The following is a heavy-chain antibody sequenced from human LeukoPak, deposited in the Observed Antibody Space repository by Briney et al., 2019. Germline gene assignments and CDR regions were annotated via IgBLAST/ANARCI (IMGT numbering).Heavy chain of an antibody. Sequence: GGSLRLSCAASGFTFSTYWMTWVRQAPGKGLEWVAVISYDGSNKYYADSVKGRSTISRDNSKNTLYLQMNSLRAEDTAVYYCARGRYSYGPAGQAFDIWGQGTMVTVSS. CDR3: ARGRYSYGPAGQAFDI. V-gene: IGHV3-30*03. D-gene: IGHD5-18*01. CDR1: GFTFSTYW. CDR2: ISYDGSNK. J-gene: IGHJ3*02.